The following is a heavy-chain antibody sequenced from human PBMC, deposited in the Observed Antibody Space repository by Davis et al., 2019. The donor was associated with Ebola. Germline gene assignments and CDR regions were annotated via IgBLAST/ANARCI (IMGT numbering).Heavy chain of an antibody. V-gene: IGHV1-69*04. CDR2: IIPILGIA. Sequence: SVKVSCKASGGTFSSYTISWVRQAPGQGLEWMGRIIPILGIANYAQKFQGRVTITADKSTSTAYMELRSLRSDDTAVYYCARDLSSWFDPWGQGTLVTVSS. CDR3: ARDLSSWFDP. CDR1: GGTFSSYT. J-gene: IGHJ5*02.